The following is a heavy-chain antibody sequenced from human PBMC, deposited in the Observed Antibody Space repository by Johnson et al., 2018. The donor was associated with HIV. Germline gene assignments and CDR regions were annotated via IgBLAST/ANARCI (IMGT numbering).Heavy chain of an antibody. Sequence: QVLLVESGGGVVQPGRSLRLSCAASGFTFSSYAMHWVRQAPGKGLEWVAVIWYDGSNKYYADSVKGRFTISRDNSKNTLYLQMSSLRPEDAAVYYCASGGVWSGDYDAFDSWGQGTMVTVSS. D-gene: IGHD3-10*01. CDR1: GFTFSSYA. CDR2: IWYDGSNK. J-gene: IGHJ3*02. CDR3: ASGGVWSGDYDAFDS. V-gene: IGHV3-30*04.